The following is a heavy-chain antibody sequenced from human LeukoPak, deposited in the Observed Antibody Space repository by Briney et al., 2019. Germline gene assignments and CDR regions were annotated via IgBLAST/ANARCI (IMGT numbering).Heavy chain of an antibody. V-gene: IGHV4-59*08. Sequence: SETLSLTCTVSSGSISSYYWSWIRQPPGKGLEWIGYIYYSGSTNYNPSLKSRVTISVDTSKNQFSLKLSSVTAADTAVYYCARQYYYYSHLDVWGQGTTVTVSS. CDR2: IYYSGST. CDR3: ARQYYYYSHLDV. CDR1: SGSISSYY. J-gene: IGHJ6*02.